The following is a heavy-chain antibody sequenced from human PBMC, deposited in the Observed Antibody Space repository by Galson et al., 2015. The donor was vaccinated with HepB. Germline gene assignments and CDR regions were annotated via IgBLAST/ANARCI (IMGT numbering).Heavy chain of an antibody. CDR1: GGSISSGSYY. CDR2: IYTSGST. V-gene: IGHV4-61*02. Sequence: TLSLTCTVSGGSISSGSYYWSWIRQPAGKGLEWIGRIYTSGSTNYNPSLKSRVTISVDTSKNQFSLKLSSVTAADTAVYYCASGSGVFGEYFDYWGQGTLVTVSS. CDR3: ASGSGVFGEYFDY. J-gene: IGHJ4*02. D-gene: IGHD3-10*02.